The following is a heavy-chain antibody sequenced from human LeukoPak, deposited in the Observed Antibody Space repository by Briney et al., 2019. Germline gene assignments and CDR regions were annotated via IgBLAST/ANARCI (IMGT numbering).Heavy chain of an antibody. V-gene: IGHV1-18*01. CDR2: ISAYNGNT. D-gene: IGHD6-13*01. CDR1: GYTFTSYG. CDR3: ARVYDAQQRGHDYFDY. J-gene: IGHJ4*02. Sequence: ASVKVSCKASGYTFTSYGISWVRQAPGQGLEWVGWISAYNGNTNYAQKLQGRVTMTTDTSTSTAYMELRSLRSDDTAVYYCARVYDAQQRGHDYFDYWGQGTLVTVSS.